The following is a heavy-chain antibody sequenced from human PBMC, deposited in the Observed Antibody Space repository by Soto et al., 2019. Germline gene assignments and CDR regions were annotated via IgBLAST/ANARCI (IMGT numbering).Heavy chain of an antibody. Sequence: PXGSLRLSFAASGFTFSSYGMNWVRQAPGKGLDWVSSISSSSSYIYYADSVKGRFTISRDNAKNSLYLQMNSLRAEDTAVYYCARGVLNPDIWGQGTMVTVSS. CDR3: ARGVLNPDI. J-gene: IGHJ3*02. CDR2: ISSSSSYI. V-gene: IGHV3-21*01. CDR1: GFTFSSYG.